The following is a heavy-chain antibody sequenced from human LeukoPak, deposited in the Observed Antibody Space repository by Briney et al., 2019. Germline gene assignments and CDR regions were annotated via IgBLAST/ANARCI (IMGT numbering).Heavy chain of an antibody. D-gene: IGHD5-18*01. CDR1: GASVSSGSYY. V-gene: IGHV4-61*01. CDR3: ARGSRGYSYG. CDR2: IYYSGST. Sequence: SETLSLTCTVSGASVSSGSYYWSWIRQPPGKGLEWIGYIYYSGSTNYNPSLKSRVTISVDTSKNQFSLKLSSVTAADTAVYYCARGSRGYSYGWGQGTLVTVSS. J-gene: IGHJ4*02.